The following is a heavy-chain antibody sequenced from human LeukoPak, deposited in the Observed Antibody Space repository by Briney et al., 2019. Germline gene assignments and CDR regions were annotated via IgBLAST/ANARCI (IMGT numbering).Heavy chain of an antibody. V-gene: IGHV3-30*04. CDR2: ISYDGSNK. Sequence: PGGSLRLSCAASGFTFSSYAMHWVRQAPGKGLEWVAVISYDGSNKYYADSVKGRFTISRDNSKNTLYLQMNSLRAEDTAVYYCARRGSGWYSSDYWGQGTLVTVSS. CDR3: ARRGSGWYSSDY. CDR1: GFTFSSYA. J-gene: IGHJ4*02. D-gene: IGHD6-19*01.